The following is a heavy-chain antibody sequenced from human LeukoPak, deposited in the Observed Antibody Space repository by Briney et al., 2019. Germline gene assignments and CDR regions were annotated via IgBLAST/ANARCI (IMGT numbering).Heavy chain of an antibody. CDR1: GGSFSGYY. Sequence: SETLSLTCAVYGGSFSGYYWSWIRHPPGRGLEWMAEIDHSGSTHYNPSLKSRVIISVDMSQHQVSLRLNSLTAADTAVYYCARGYTYYGSGSPPGDVWGNGTSVIVSS. CDR2: IDHSGST. CDR3: ARGYTYYGSGSPPGDV. V-gene: IGHV4-34*01. J-gene: IGHJ6*04. D-gene: IGHD3-10*01.